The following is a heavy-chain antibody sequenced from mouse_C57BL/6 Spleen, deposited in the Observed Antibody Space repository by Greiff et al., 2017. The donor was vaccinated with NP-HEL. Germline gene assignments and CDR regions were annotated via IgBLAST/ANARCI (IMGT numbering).Heavy chain of an antibody. J-gene: IGHJ2*01. CDR3: ARSPQLYFDY. V-gene: IGHV1-82*01. D-gene: IGHD3-1*01. Sequence: QVQLKQSGPELVKPGASVKISCKASGYAFSSSWMNWVKQRPGKGLEWIGRIYPGDGDTNYNGKFKGKATLTADKSSSTAYMQLSSLTSEDSAVYFCARSPQLYFDYWGQGTTLTVSS. CDR2: IYPGDGDT. CDR1: GYAFSSSW.